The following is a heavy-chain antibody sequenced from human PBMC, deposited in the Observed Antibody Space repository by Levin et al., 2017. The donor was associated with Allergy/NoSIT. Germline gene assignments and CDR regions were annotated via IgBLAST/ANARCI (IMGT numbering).Heavy chain of an antibody. CDR1: GGSFSGYY. Sequence: LSQTLSLTCAVYGGSFSGYYWTWIRQPPGKGLEWIGEIIESGTTNYNPSLESRVTISIDTSKRQLSFRLTSVTAADTAVYYCARDRTYVDPLIGYSRYFDVWGRGALVTVSS. CDR2: IIESGTT. CDR3: ARDRTYVDPLIGYSRYFDV. J-gene: IGHJ2*01. D-gene: IGHD3-9*01. V-gene: IGHV4-34*12.